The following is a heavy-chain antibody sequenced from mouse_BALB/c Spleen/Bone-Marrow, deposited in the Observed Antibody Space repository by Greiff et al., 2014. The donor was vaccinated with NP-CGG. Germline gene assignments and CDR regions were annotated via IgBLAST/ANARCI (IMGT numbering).Heavy chain of an antibody. CDR1: GYSFTDYN. D-gene: IGHD2-14*01. CDR3: ARGGIGCSLDY. Sequence: VQLQQSGPELVKPGTLVKISCKASGYSFTDYNINWVKQRPGQGLEWIGWIYPGDGSTKYNEKFKGKATLTADRSSSTAYMQLSSLTSESSAVYFCARGGIGCSLDYWGQGTSVTVSS. V-gene: IGHV1S56*01. J-gene: IGHJ4*01. CDR2: IYPGDGST.